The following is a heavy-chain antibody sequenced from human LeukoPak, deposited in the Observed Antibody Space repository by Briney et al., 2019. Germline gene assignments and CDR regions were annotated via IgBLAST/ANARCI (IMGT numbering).Heavy chain of an antibody. Sequence: GGSLRLSCAASGFTFSSYSMNWVRQAPGKGLEWVSSISSSSSYIYYADSVKGRFTISRDNAKNSLYLQMNSLRAEDTAVYHCARDGIVVVPAAMGYWGQGTLVTVSS. CDR2: ISSSSSYI. D-gene: IGHD2-2*01. J-gene: IGHJ4*02. CDR1: GFTFSSYS. CDR3: ARDGIVVVPAAMGY. V-gene: IGHV3-21*01.